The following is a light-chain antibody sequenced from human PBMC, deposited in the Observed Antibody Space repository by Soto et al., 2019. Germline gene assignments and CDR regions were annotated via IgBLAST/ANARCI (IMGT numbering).Light chain of an antibody. CDR1: QSVSSNY. J-gene: IGKJ4*01. CDR3: QHFGSSPPLT. CDR2: GAS. Sequence: PGERATLSCRASQSVSSNYLAWYQQKPGQAPRLXXYGASSRATGIPDRISGSGSGTDFTLSISRLEPEDFALYYCQHFGSSPPLTFGGGTKVDIK. V-gene: IGKV3-20*01.